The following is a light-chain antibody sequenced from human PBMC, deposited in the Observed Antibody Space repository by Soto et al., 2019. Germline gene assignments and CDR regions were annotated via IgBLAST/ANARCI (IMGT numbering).Light chain of an antibody. J-gene: IGKJ4*01. Sequence: EIVLTQFPGALSLSPGERVTLSCRASQTVSNTYLAWYQQKSGQAPKFLIYGASNRATGIPDRFSGSGSGTDFTLTISRLEPEDCAVYYCQQYGALPPTFGGGTKVEMK. CDR2: GAS. V-gene: IGKV3-20*01. CDR3: QQYGALPPT. CDR1: QTVSNTY.